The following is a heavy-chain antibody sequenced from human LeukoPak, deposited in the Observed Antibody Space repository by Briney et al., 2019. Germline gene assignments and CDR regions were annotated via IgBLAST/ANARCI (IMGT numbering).Heavy chain of an antibody. CDR3: ARLAIAAAGHYYYYGMDV. CDR1: GGSISSNY. D-gene: IGHD6-13*01. CDR2: TYYSGST. J-gene: IGHJ6*02. V-gene: IGHV4-59*08. Sequence: PSETLSLTCTVPGGSISSNYWSWIRQPPGKGLEWWGYTYYSGSTNYNPSLKSRVTISVDTSKSQFSLKMGSVTAADTAVYYCARLAIAAAGHYYYYGMDVWGQGTTVTVSS.